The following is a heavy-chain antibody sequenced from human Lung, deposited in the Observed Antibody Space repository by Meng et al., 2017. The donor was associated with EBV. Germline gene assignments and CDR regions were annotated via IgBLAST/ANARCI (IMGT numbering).Heavy chain of an antibody. D-gene: IGHD6-6*01. J-gene: IGHJ5*02. V-gene: IGHV4-31*01. CDR1: GGSISSGGYY. CDR2: IYYSGST. CDR3: ARVVAGRYNWFDP. Sequence: QVKLQEPGAGWVKPSQTLSLTCTVAGGSISSGGYYWSWIRQHPGKGLEWIGYIYYSGSTYYNPSLKSLVTISVDTSKNQFSLKLSSVTAADTAVYYCARVVAGRYNWFDPWGQGTLVTVSS.